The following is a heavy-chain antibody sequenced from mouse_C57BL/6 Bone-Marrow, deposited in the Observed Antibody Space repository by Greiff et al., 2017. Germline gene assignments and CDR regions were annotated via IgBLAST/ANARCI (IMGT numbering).Heavy chain of an antibody. CDR2: IWSGGST. D-gene: IGHD4-1*01. Sequence: VMLVESGPGLVQPSQSLSITCTVSGFSLTSYGVHWVRQSPGKGLEWLGVIWSGGSTDYNAAFIFRLSISKDNSKSQVFFKMNSLQADDTAIYYCARNGGSGRGFAYWGQGTLVTVSA. CDR3: ARNGGSGRGFAY. V-gene: IGHV2-2*01. CDR1: GFSLTSYG. J-gene: IGHJ3*01.